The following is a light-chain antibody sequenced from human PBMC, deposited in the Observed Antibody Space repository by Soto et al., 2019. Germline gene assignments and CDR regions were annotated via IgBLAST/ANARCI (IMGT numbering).Light chain of an antibody. CDR1: QSISSY. CDR2: AAA. Sequence: DIQVTQSPYSLSSSVGDRVTITCRASQSISSYLNWYQQKPGKAPKLLIYAAASLQSGVPSRFSGSGSGTDFTLTISSLQPEDFATYDCQQSYSTQYTFGQVIELEIK. CDR3: QQSYSTQYT. J-gene: IGKJ2*01. V-gene: IGKV1-39*01.